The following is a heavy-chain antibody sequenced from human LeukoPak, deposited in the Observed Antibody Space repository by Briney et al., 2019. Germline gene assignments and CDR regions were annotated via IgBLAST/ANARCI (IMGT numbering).Heavy chain of an antibody. CDR1: GVPFSNYY. V-gene: IGHV4-34*01. CDR3: TRAVAGHPD. CDR2: INHSGYT. J-gene: IGHJ4*02. D-gene: IGHD6-19*01. Sequence: SETLSLTCAVSGVPFSNYYWSWVRQSPSQGLEWLGEINHSGYTNYNPSLKSRLTMSIDTSKNQFSLKLTSVTAADAGVYYCTRAVAGHPDWGQGTLVTVSS.